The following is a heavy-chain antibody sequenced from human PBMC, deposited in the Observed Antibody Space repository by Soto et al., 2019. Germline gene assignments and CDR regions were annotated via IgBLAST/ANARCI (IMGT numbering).Heavy chain of an antibody. CDR2: IYHSGST. CDR3: ARGSIEYFDY. V-gene: IGHV4-30-2*01. CDR1: GDSSSSGGYS. Sequence: PWETLSLTCTVSGDSSSSGGYSWSWIRQPPGKGLEWIGYIYHSGSTSYNPSLKSRVTISVDGSKNQFSLKMNSVTAADTAVYYCARGSIEYFDYWGQGTLVTVSS. J-gene: IGHJ4*02. D-gene: IGHD2-2*01.